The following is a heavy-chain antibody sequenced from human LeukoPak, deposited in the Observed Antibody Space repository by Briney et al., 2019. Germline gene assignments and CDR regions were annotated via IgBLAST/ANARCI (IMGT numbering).Heavy chain of an antibody. D-gene: IGHD2-21*01. CDR1: GFTFSSHW. J-gene: IGHJ4*02. CDR3: ARGQLIASLVTNDY. V-gene: IGHV3-30-3*01. CDR2: TSYDETNK. Sequence: GGSLRLSCAASGFTFSSHWMSWVRQAPGKGLEWVAVTSYDETNKFYADSVKGRFTISRDNSKDTLYLQMNSLRAEDTAVYYCARGQLIASLVTNDYWGQGTLVTVSS.